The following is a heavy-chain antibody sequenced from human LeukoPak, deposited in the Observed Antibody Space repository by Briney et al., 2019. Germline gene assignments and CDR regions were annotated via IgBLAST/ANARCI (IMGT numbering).Heavy chain of an antibody. V-gene: IGHV1-69*13. D-gene: IGHD3-9*01. J-gene: IGHJ6*03. CDR2: IIPIFGTA. CDR3: VRQIRYFDYYYYYMDV. Sequence: GASVKVSCKASGGTFSSYAISWVRQAPGQGLEWMGGIIPIFGTANYAQKFQGRVTITADESTSTAYMELSSLRSEDTAVYYCVRQIRYFDYYYYYMDVWGKGTTVTVSS. CDR1: GGTFSSYA.